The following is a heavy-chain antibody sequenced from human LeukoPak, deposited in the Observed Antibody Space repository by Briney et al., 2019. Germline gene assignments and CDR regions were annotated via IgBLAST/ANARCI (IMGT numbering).Heavy chain of an antibody. CDR3: ARGAEDAFDI. D-gene: IGHD1-14*01. J-gene: IGHJ3*02. Sequence: ASVKVSCKASGYTFTSYGISWVRQAPGQGLEWMGWINPNSGGTNYAQKFQGRVTMTRDTSISTAYMELSRLRSEDTAVYYCARGAEDAFDIWGQGTMVTVSS. CDR1: GYTFTSYG. V-gene: IGHV1-2*02. CDR2: INPNSGGT.